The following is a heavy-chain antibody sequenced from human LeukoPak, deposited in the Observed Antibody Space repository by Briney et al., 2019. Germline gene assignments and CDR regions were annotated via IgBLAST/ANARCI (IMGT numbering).Heavy chain of an antibody. CDR2: IYTSGST. Sequence: SETLSLTCTVSGGSISSYYWSWIRQPAGKGLGWIGRIYTSGSTNYNPSLKSRVTMSVDTSKNQFSLKLSSVTAADTAVYYCARGSYSSSSLWYFDYWGQGTPVTVSS. D-gene: IGHD6-6*01. CDR3: ARGSYSSSSLWYFDY. J-gene: IGHJ4*02. V-gene: IGHV4-4*07. CDR1: GGSISSYY.